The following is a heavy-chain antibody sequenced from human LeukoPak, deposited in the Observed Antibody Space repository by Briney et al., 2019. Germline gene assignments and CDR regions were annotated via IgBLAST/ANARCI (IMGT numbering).Heavy chain of an antibody. J-gene: IGHJ4*02. CDR1: GFTFSIYA. CDR3: ARDPGGATVTTGFDY. CDR2: ISYDGSIK. Sequence: GGSLRLSCAASGFTFSIYAIHWVRQAPGKGLEWVAVISYDGSIKDYADSVKGRFAISRDNSKNTLYLQMNSLRAEDTAVYYSARDPGGATVTTGFDYWGQGTLVTVSS. D-gene: IGHD4-17*01. V-gene: IGHV3-30*09.